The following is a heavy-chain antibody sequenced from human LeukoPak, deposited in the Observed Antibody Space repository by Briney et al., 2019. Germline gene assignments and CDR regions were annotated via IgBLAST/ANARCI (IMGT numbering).Heavy chain of an antibody. CDR2: ISGSGDST. CDR1: GFTFNKYS. D-gene: IGHD4/OR15-4a*01. Sequence: GGSLRLSCAASGFTFNKYSMSWLRQAPGQGLEWVSDISGSGDSTRYADSVKGWFTISRDNSKNTLYLEMNSLRAGDTAIYYCAGAWQWGQGTLVTVSS. CDR3: AGAWQ. V-gene: IGHV3-23*01. J-gene: IGHJ4*02.